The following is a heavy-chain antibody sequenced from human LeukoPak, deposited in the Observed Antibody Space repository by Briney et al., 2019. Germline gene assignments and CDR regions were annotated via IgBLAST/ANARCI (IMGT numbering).Heavy chain of an antibody. CDR2: IHGSGAST. CDR3: AKVRIVGDYDWFFDL. V-gene: IGHV3-23*01. D-gene: IGHD4-17*01. CDR1: GFRFSRYA. Sequence: GGSPRLSCAASGFRFSRYAMSWVRQAPGKGLEWVSAIHGSGASTNYADSVKGRFTISRDNSKSTLHLQMNSLRAEDTAIYHCAKVRIVGDYDWFFDLWVRGTLVTVSS. J-gene: IGHJ2*01.